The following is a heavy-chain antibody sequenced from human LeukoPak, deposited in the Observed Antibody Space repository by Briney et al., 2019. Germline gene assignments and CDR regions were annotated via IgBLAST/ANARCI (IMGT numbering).Heavy chain of an antibody. V-gene: IGHV1-69*13. D-gene: IGHD7-27*01. CDR2: IIPIFGTA. CDR1: GGTFSSYA. Sequence: ASVKVSCKASGGTFSSYAISWVRQAPGQGLEWMGGIIPIFGTANYARKFQGRVTITADESTSTAYMELSSLRSEDTAVYYCASLELGRRTGDDYWGQGTLVTVSS. J-gene: IGHJ4*02. CDR3: ASLELGRRTGDDY.